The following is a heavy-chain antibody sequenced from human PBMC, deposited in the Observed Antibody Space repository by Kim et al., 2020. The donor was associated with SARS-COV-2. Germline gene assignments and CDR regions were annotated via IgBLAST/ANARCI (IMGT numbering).Heavy chain of an antibody. CDR3: ARGVLGSTQYNWFDP. CDR2: IYTSGST. V-gene: IGHV4-4*07. Sequence: SETLSLTCTVSGGSISSYYWSWIRQPAGKGLEWIGRIYTSGSTNYNPSLKSRVTMSVDTSKNQFSLKLSSVNAADTAVYYCARGVLGSTQYNWFDPWGQGTLVTVSS. J-gene: IGHJ5*02. D-gene: IGHD2-2*01. CDR1: GGSISSYY.